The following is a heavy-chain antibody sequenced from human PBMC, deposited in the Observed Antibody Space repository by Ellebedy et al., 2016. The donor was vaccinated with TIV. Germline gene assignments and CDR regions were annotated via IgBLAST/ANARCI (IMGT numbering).Heavy chain of an antibody. CDR1: GFNIGSNA. V-gene: IGHV3-23*01. CDR2: LGGDDRT. CDR3: AKDLSWWSASDY. Sequence: PGGSLRLSCAASGFNIGSNAMSWVRQTPGKGLEWVAGLGGDDRTHYAHFVEGRFTISRDRFQSTLHLEMSSLRVEDTAIYYCAKDLSWWSASDYWGQGALVTVSS. D-gene: IGHD3-16*01. J-gene: IGHJ4*02.